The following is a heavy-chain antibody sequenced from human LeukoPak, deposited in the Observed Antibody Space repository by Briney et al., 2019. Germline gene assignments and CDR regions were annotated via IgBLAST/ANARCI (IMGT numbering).Heavy chain of an antibody. CDR2: ISSSSSYI. J-gene: IGHJ4*02. V-gene: IGHV3-21*01. D-gene: IGHD3-3*01. Sequence: AGGSLRLSXAASGFTFSSYSMNWVRQAPGKGLEWVSSISSSSSYIYYADSVKGRFTISRDNAKNSLYLQMNSLRAEDTAVYYCARDRITIFGVVPGFDYWGQGTLVTVSS. CDR1: GFTFSSYS. CDR3: ARDRITIFGVVPGFDY.